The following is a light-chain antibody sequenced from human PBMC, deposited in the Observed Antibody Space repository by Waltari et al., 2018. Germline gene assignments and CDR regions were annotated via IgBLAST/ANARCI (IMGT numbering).Light chain of an antibody. CDR1: QGISNH. Sequence: DIQMTQSPSSLSASVGERVTITCRASQGISNHLAWFQQKPGKAPKSLIYGASSLQSGVPSKFIGSGSGTDFTLTISSLQPEDFATYYCQQYNDYTFTFGPGTKVDIK. J-gene: IGKJ3*01. CDR2: GAS. V-gene: IGKV1-16*02. CDR3: QQYNDYTFT.